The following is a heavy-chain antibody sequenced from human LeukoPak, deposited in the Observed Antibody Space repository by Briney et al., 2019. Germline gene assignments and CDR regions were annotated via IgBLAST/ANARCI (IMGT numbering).Heavy chain of an antibody. CDR3: ARVLRYCSGGNCYSGGLGYMDV. CDR1: GFTFSSYE. V-gene: IGHV3-21*04. Sequence: GGSLRLSCAASGFTFSSYEMNWVRQAPGKGLEWVSFISSSSSYIYYADSVKGRFTISRDNAKSSVYLQMNSLRAEDTAVYYCARVLRYCSGGNCYSGGLGYMDVWGKGTTVTISS. J-gene: IGHJ6*03. D-gene: IGHD2-15*01. CDR2: ISSSSSYI.